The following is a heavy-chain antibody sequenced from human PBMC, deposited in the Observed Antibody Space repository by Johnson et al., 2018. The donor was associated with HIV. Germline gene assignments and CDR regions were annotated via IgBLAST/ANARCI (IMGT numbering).Heavy chain of an antibody. CDR2: IWKDGKTK. D-gene: IGHD3-22*01. J-gene: IGHJ3*02. Sequence: QAQLVESGGGVVQPGRSLRLSCAASGFMFSNYGMHWVRQAPGKGLEWVAVIWKDGKTKYYADSVKGRFTISRDTSKSTLYVQMDSLRAEDTAIYYCAKDKGYYDSSGPKGIWGQGTMVTVSS. V-gene: IGHV3-33*03. CDR3: AKDKGYYDSSGPKGI. CDR1: GFMFSNYG.